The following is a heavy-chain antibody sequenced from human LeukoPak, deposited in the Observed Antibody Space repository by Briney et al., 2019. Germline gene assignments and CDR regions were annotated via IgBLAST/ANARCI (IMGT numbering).Heavy chain of an antibody. D-gene: IGHD3-10*01. CDR3: ARGLRGYYYMDV. CDR2: IYYSGST. V-gene: IGHV4-59*01. J-gene: IGHJ6*03. Sequence: SETLSLTCAVYGGSFSGYYWSWIRQPPGKGLEWIGYIYYSGSTNYNPSLKSRVTISVDTCKNQFSLKLSSVTAADTAVYYCARGLRGYYYMDVWGKGTTVTVSS. CDR1: GGSFSGYY.